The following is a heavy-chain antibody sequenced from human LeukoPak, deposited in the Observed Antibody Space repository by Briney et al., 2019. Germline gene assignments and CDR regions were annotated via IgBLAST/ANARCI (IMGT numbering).Heavy chain of an antibody. Sequence: SETLSLTCTVSGGSISSGGDYWSWIRQHPGKGLEWIGYIYYSGSTYYNPSLKSRVTISVDTSKNQFSLKLSSVTAADTAVYYCARDTEATGLFDPWGQGTLVTVSS. J-gene: IGHJ5*02. CDR3: ARDTEATGLFDP. CDR2: IYYSGST. CDR1: GGSISSGGDY. V-gene: IGHV4-31*03. D-gene: IGHD1-14*01.